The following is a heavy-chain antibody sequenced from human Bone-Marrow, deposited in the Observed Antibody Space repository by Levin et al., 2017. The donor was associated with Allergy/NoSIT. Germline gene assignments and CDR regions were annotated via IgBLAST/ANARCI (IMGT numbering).Heavy chain of an antibody. CDR1: GGTFSSYA. J-gene: IGHJ5*02. CDR2: IIPIFGTA. V-gene: IGHV1-69*13. D-gene: IGHD3-22*01. Sequence: SVKVSCKASGGTFSSYAISWVRQAPGQGLEWMGGIIPIFGTANYAQKFQGRVTITADESTSTAYMELSSLRSEDTAVYYCARCAGHDSSGYYSAPDRWGQGTLVTVSS. CDR3: ARCAGHDSSGYYSAPDR.